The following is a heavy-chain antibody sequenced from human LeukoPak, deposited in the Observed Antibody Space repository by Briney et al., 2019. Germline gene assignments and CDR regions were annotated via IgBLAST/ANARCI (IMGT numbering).Heavy chain of an antibody. CDR1: GFTFSSYD. D-gene: IGHD6-13*01. J-gene: IGHJ1*01. CDR3: ARVQDGSSWYEYFQH. CDR2: ISGSSTYI. Sequence: GGSLRLSCAASGFTFSSYDMHWVRQAPGKGLEWVSSISGSSTYIYYADSVKGRFTISRDNAKNSLFLQMNSLRAEDTAVYYCARVQDGSSWYEYFQHWGQGTLVTVSS. V-gene: IGHV3-21*01.